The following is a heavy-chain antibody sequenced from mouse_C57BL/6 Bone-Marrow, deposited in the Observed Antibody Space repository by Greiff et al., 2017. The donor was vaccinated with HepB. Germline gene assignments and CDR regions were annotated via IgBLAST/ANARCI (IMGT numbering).Heavy chain of an antibody. J-gene: IGHJ2*01. D-gene: IGHD5-1-1*01. V-gene: IGHV1-61*01. CDR3: ARADHHTYSTGGRDY. CDR1: GYTFTSYW. Sequence: QVQLQQPGAELVRPGSSVKLSCKASGYTFTSYWMDWVKQRPGQGLEWIGNIYPSDSETHYNQKFKDKATLTVDKSSSTAYMRLSSLTSEDSAVYYCARADHHTYSTGGRDYWGQGTTLTVSS. CDR2: IYPSDSET.